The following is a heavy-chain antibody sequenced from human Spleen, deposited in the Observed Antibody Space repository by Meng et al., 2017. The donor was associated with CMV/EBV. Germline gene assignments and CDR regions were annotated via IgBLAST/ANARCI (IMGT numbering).Heavy chain of an antibody. D-gene: IGHD3-9*01. V-gene: IGHV3-7*03. Sequence: GGSLRLSCVASGFTFSGFEVSWVRQAPRKGLEWVGNIKQDGSEKHYVDSVKGRFTITRDNAKNTVHLQMNSLRAEDTALYHCARDLPLTGSWFDPWGQGTLVTVSS. CDR3: ARDLPLTGSWFDP. CDR2: IKQDGSEK. CDR1: GFTFSGFE. J-gene: IGHJ5*02.